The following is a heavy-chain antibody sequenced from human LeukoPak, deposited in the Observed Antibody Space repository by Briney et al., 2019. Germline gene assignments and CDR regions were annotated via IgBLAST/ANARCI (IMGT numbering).Heavy chain of an antibody. CDR2: ISYDGSNK. D-gene: IGHD3-3*02. J-gene: IGHJ4*02. CDR3: ARALSASSHTSFDY. CDR1: GFTFSSYA. V-gene: IGHV3-30*14. Sequence: GGSLRLSCAASGFTFSSYAMHWVRQAPGKGLEWVAVISYDGSNKYYADSVKGRFTISRDTSKNTVYLQVNSLRAEDTAVYYCARALSASSHTSFDYWGQGTRVTVSS.